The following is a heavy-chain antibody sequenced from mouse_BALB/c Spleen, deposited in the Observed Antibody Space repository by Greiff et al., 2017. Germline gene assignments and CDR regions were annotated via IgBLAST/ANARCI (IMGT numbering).Heavy chain of an antibody. J-gene: IGHJ2*01. Sequence: VKLMESGPGLVAPSQSLSITCTVSGFSLTDYGVSWIRQPPGKGLEWLGVIWGGGSTYYNSALKSRLSISKDNSKSQVFLKMNSLQTDDTAMYYCATLDSSGYYFDYRGQGTTLTVSS. V-gene: IGHV2-6-5*01. CDR3: ATLDSSGYYFDY. CDR1: GFSLTDYG. D-gene: IGHD3-2*01. CDR2: IWGGGST.